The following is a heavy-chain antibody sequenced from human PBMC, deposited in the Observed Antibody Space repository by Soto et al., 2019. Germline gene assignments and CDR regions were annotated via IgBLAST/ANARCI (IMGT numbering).Heavy chain of an antibody. CDR2: INPSGGST. V-gene: IGHV1-46*03. D-gene: IGHD5-12*01. CDR1: GYTFTSYY. J-gene: IGHJ4*02. Sequence: QVQLVQSGAEVKKPGASVKVSCKASGYTFTSYYMHWVRQAPGQGLEWMGIINPSGGSTSYAQKFQGRVTMTRDTSTSTVYMELSSLRSEDTAVYYCARGRGTDIVATTESDFDYWGQGTLVTVSS. CDR3: ARGRGTDIVATTESDFDY.